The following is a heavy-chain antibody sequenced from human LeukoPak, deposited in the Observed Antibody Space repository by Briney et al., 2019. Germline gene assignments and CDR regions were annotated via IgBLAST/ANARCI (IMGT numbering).Heavy chain of an antibody. CDR2: ISYDGSNK. CDR3: AKDTAAGTGYLDY. J-gene: IGHJ4*02. Sequence: PGRSLRLSCAASGFTFSSYGMHWVRQAPGKGLEWVAVISYDGSNKYYADSVKGRFTISRDNSKNTLYPQMNSLRAEDTAVYYCAKDTAAGTGYLDYWGQGTLVTVSS. V-gene: IGHV3-30*18. D-gene: IGHD6-13*01. CDR1: GFTFSSYG.